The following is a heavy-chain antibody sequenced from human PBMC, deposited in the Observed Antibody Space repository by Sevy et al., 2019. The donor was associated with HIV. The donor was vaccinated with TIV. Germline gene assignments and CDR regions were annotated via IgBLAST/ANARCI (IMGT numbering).Heavy chain of an antibody. V-gene: IGHV3-11*06. CDR3: ARGITGTKSGYYYYMDV. Sequence: GGSLRLSCAASGFTFSDYYMSWIRQAPGKGREWVSYISSSSSYTNYADSVKGRFTIPRDNAKNSLYLQMNSLRAEDTAVYYCARGITGTKSGYYYYMDVWGKGTTVTVSS. J-gene: IGHJ6*03. CDR2: ISSSSSYT. CDR1: GFTFSDYY. D-gene: IGHD1-7*01.